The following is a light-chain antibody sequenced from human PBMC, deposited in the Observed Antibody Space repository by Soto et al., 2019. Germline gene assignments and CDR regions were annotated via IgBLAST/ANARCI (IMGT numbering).Light chain of an antibody. CDR1: KLGDKY. J-gene: IGLJ1*01. CDR2: QDS. Sequence: SYELTQPPSVSVSPGQTASITCSGAKLGDKYACWYQQKPGQSPVLVIYQDSKRPSGIPERFSGSNSGNTATLTISGTQAMDEADYYCQAWDSSRYVFGTGTKLTVL. V-gene: IGLV3-1*01. CDR3: QAWDSSRYV.